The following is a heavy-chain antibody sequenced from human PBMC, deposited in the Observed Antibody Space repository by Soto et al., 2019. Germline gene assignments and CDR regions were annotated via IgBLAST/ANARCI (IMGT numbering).Heavy chain of an antibody. Sequence: EVQLVESGGGLVQPGGSWKLSCAASGLTFSGSAWHWVPQASGKGLEWVGRIRRKANSYATAYAASVKGRFTISRDDSKNTAYLQMNSLKTEDTAVYYCTADTAMTNYGMDVWGQGTTVTVSS. CDR1: GLTFSGSA. CDR2: IRRKANSYAT. V-gene: IGHV3-73*02. J-gene: IGHJ6*02. CDR3: TADTAMTNYGMDV. D-gene: IGHD5-18*01.